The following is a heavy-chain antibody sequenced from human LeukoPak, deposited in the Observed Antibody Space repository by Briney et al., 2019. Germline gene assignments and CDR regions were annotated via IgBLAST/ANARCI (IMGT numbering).Heavy chain of an antibody. CDR1: GFTFSSYG. CDR2: ISYDGSNK. D-gene: IGHD6-19*01. V-gene: IGHV3-30*18. CDR3: AKELAVVGQGIFDY. J-gene: IGHJ4*02. Sequence: GRSLRLSCAASGFTFSSYGMHWVRQAPGKGLEWVAVISYDGSNKYYADSVKGRFTISRDNSKKTLYLQMNSLRADDTAVYYCAKELAVVGQGIFDYWGQGTLVTVSS.